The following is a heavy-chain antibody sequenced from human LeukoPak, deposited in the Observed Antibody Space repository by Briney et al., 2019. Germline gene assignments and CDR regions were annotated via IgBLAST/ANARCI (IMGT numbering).Heavy chain of an antibody. CDR2: TYYRSKLYY. J-gene: IGHJ6*02. CDR1: GDSVSSISVA. V-gene: IGHV6-1*01. Sequence: SQTLSLTCAISGDSVSSISVAWNWIRQSPSRGLEWLGRTYYRSKLYYEYAVSVEGRININPDPSKNQFSLQLNSVTPEDTAVYYCALARSEYHYGMDVWGQGATVTVSS. CDR3: ALARSEYHYGMDV.